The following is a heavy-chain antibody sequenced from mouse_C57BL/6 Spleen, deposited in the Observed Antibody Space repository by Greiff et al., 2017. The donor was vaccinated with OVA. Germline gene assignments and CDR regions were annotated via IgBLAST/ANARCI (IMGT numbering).Heavy chain of an antibody. V-gene: IGHV5-16*01. CDR1: GFTFSDYY. Sequence: EVKLMESEGGLVQPGSSMKLSCTASGFTFSDYYMAWVRQVPEKGLEWVANINYDGSSTYYLDSLKSRFIISRDNAKNILYLQMSSLKSEDTATYYCARDGPTSTVVATDWYFDVWGTGTTVTVSS. J-gene: IGHJ1*03. D-gene: IGHD1-1*01. CDR2: INYDGSST. CDR3: ARDGPTSTVVATDWYFDV.